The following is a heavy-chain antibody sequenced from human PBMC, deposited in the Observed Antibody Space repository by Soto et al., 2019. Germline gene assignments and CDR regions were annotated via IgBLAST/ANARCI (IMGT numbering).Heavy chain of an antibody. J-gene: IGHJ4*02. CDR3: ARGSGYYYWDDY. CDR2: INAGNGNT. Sequence: GASVKVSCKASGGTFSSYAISWVRQAPGQGLEWMGGINAGNGNTKYSQKFQGRVTITRDTSASTAYMELSSLRSEDTAVYYCARGSGYYYWDDYWGQGTLVTVSS. V-gene: IGHV1-3*01. D-gene: IGHD3-22*01. CDR1: GGTFSSYA.